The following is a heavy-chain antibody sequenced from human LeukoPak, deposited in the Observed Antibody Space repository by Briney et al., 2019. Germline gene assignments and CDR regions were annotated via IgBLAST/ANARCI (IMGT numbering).Heavy chain of an antibody. CDR2: IYYSGST. Sequence: KPSETLSLTCTVSGGSISSYYWSWIRQPPGKGLEWIGYIYYSGSTNYNPSLKSRVTISVDTSKNQFSLKLSSVTAADTAVYYCAREVEYYYDSSGYYGDWGQGTLVTVSS. CDR3: AREVEYYYDSSGYYGD. D-gene: IGHD3-22*01. J-gene: IGHJ4*02. V-gene: IGHV4-59*12. CDR1: GGSISSYY.